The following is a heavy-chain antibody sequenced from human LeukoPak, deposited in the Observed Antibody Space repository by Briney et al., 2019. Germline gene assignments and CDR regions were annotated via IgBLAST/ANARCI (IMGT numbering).Heavy chain of an antibody. Sequence: SETLSLTCTVSGDSIISNIYWWDWVRLPPGKGLEWIGATFYTGRTFYSPSLKSRVTISVDTSKNQFSLDLSSATAADTAVYYCARRRHNFDFYDVWGQGTRVTVSS. D-gene: IGHD3/OR15-3a*01. CDR1: GDSIISNIYW. CDR2: TFYTGRT. V-gene: IGHV4-39*01. J-gene: IGHJ3*01. CDR3: ARRRHNFDFYDV.